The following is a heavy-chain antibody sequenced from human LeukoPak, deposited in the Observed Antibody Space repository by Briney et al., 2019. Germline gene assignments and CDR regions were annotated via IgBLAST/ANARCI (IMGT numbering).Heavy chain of an antibody. J-gene: IGHJ4*02. CDR1: GGSISSSSYY. Sequence: SETLSLTRTVSGGSISSSSYYWGWIRQPPGKGLEWIGSIYYSGSTYYNPSLKSRVTISVDTSKNQFSLKLSSVTAADTAVYYCARLALLYYYDSSGYLDYWGQGTLVTVSS. CDR3: ARLALLYYYDSSGYLDY. D-gene: IGHD3-22*01. CDR2: IYYSGST. V-gene: IGHV4-39*01.